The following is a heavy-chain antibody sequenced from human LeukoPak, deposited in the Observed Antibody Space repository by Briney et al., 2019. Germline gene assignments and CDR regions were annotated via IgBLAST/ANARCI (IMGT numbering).Heavy chain of an antibody. CDR2: IYYSGST. J-gene: IGHJ4*02. CDR3: ARYYYDSSGYYAIDY. CDR1: GGSISSYY. Sequence: SETLSLTCTVSGGSISSYYWSWIRQPPGKGLEWIGYIYYSGSTNYNPSLKSRVTISVDTSKNQFSLKLSSVTAADTAVYYCARYYYDSSGYYAIDYWGQGTLVTVSS. D-gene: IGHD3-22*01. V-gene: IGHV4-59*01.